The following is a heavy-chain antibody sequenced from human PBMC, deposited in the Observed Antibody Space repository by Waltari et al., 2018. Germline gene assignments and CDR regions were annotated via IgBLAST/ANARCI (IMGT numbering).Heavy chain of an antibody. CDR3: AQRSSSVEHDTFDI. J-gene: IGHJ3*02. CDR1: GGSISSDNW. V-gene: IGHV4-4*02. D-gene: IGHD6-13*01. CDR2: IYHSGST. Sequence: QVRLQESGPGLVKPSGTLSLTCAVSGGSISSDNWWSWVRQPPGKGLEWIGEIYHSGSTHYHPSLKSRVTISADKSRNHFSLKLTSVTAADTAMYYCAQRSSSVEHDTFDIWGQGTMVTVSS.